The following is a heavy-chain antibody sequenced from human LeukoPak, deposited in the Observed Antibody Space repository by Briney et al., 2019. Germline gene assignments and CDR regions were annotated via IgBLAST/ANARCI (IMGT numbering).Heavy chain of an antibody. CDR2: IYYSGST. V-gene: IGHV4-59*01. D-gene: IGHD3-10*01. CDR3: ARGQRGFGVQYGMDV. CDR1: GGSISNYY. J-gene: IGHJ6*04. Sequence: SETLSLTCIVSGGSISNYYWNWIRQHPGKGLEWIGYIYYSGSTNYSPSLKSRVSISVDTSKNQFSLKLTSVTAADTAVCYCARGQRGFGVQYGMDVWGKGTTVTVSS.